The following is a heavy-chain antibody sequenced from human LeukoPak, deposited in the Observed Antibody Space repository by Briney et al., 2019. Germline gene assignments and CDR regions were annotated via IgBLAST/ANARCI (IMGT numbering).Heavy chain of an antibody. V-gene: IGHV3-30*18. CDR2: ISYDGSNK. CDR1: GFTFSSYG. CDR3: AKAWGATSSWYGIDP. Sequence: PGRSLRLSCAASGFTFSSYGMNWVRQAPGKGLEWVAVISYDGSNKYYADSEKGRFTISRDNSKKTLYLLMNSLRAEDTAVYYCAKAWGATSSWYGIDPWGQGTLVTVSS. J-gene: IGHJ5*02. D-gene: IGHD6-13*01.